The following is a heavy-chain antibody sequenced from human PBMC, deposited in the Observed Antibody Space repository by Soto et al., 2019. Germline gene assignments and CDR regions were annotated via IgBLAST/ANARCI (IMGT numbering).Heavy chain of an antibody. CDR1: GFTFSSYG. CDR3: ARGPTVIYYFDY. CDR2: IWYDGSNK. V-gene: IGHV3-33*01. D-gene: IGHD4-17*01. Sequence: LGGSLRLSCAASGFTFSSYGMHWVRQAPGKGLEWVAVIWYDGSNKYYADSVKGRFTISRDNSKNTLYLQMNSLRAEDTAVYYCARGPTVIYYFDYWGQGTLVTVSS. J-gene: IGHJ4*02.